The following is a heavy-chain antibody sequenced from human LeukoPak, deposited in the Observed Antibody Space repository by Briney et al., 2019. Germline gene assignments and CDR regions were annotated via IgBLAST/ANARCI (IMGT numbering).Heavy chain of an antibody. J-gene: IGHJ1*01. CDR2: INPNSGGT. CDR3: ARARIIMVRGVITTGFQH. D-gene: IGHD3-10*01. CDR1: GYTFTGYY. V-gene: IGHV1-2*02. Sequence: ASVKVSCKASGYTFTGYYMHWVRQAPGQGPEWMGWINPNSGGTNYAQKFQGRVTMTRDTSISTAYMELSRLRSDDTAVYYCARARIIMVRGVITTGFQHWGQGTLVTVSS.